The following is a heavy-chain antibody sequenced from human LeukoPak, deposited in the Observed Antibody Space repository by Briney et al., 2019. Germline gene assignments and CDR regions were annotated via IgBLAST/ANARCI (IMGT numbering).Heavy chain of an antibody. CDR2: IYYSGNT. D-gene: IGHD1-1*01. Sequence: SETLSLTCTVSGGSISGHYWSWIRQSPGKGLEWLGYIYYSGNTAYNPSLKSRITISVDTSKNQFSLRLNSVTAADTAVYYCARETTVLDYWGQGTLVTVSS. V-gene: IGHV4-59*11. CDR1: GGSISGHY. J-gene: IGHJ4*02. CDR3: ARETTVLDY.